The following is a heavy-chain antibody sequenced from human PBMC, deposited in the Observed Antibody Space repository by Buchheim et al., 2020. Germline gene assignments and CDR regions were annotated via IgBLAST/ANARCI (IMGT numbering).Heavy chain of an antibody. CDR3: ARGRQQWLALEYYFDY. Sequence: EVQLVESGGGLVQPGGSLRLSCAASGFTFSSYWMSWVRQAPGKGLEWVANIKQDGSEKYYVDSVKGRFTISRDNAKNSLYLQMNILRAEDTAVYYCARGRQQWLALEYYFDYWGQGTL. J-gene: IGHJ4*02. CDR1: GFTFSSYW. V-gene: IGHV3-7*01. D-gene: IGHD6-19*01. CDR2: IKQDGSEK.